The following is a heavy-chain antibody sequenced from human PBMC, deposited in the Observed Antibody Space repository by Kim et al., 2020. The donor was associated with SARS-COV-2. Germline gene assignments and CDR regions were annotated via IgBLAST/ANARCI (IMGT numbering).Heavy chain of an antibody. D-gene: IGHD5-12*01. CDR1: GFTFSSYA. CDR3: ANDPTDGDIVVKDYYYYGMDV. V-gene: IGHV3-23*01. J-gene: IGHJ6*01. CDR2: ISGSGGST. Sequence: GGSLRLSCAASGFTFSSYAMSWVRQAPGKGLEWVSAISGSGGSTYYADSVKGRFTITRDNSKNTLYLQMNSLRAEDTAVYYCANDPTDGDIVVKDYYYYGMDVWGQGTTVTVSS.